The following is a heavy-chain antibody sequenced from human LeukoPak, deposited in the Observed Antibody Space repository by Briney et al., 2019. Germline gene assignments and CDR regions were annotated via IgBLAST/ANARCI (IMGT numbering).Heavy chain of an antibody. Sequence: GGSLRLSCAASGFPFSVYWTTWVRQAPGKGLEWVADISHDGTEFYADSVKGRFTISRDNAETSLDLQMNSLRADDTAVYYCARDKTTAHVFDVWGQGAMVTVSS. J-gene: IGHJ3*01. D-gene: IGHD1-14*01. CDR3: ARDKTTAHVFDV. CDR1: GFPFSVYW. CDR2: ISHDGTE. V-gene: IGHV3-7*01.